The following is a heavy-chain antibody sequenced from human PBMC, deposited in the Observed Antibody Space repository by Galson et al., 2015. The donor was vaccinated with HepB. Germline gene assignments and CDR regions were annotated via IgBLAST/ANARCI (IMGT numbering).Heavy chain of an antibody. CDR3: VKQAVAGTGDYYYYYGMDV. CDR1: GFTFSSYA. V-gene: IGHV3-64D*06. J-gene: IGHJ6*02. CDR2: ISSNGGST. D-gene: IGHD6-19*01. Sequence: SLRLSCAASGFTFSSYAMHWVRQAPGKGLEYVSAISSNGGSTYYADSVKGRFTISRDNSKNTLYLQMSSLRAEDTAVYYCVKQAVAGTGDYYYYYGMDVWGQGTTVTVSS.